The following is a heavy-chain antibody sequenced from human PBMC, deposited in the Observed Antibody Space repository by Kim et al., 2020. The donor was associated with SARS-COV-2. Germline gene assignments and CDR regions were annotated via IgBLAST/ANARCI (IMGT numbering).Heavy chain of an antibody. CDR1: GYTFTGYY. CDR2: INPNSGGT. Sequence: ASVKVSCKASGYTFTGYYMHWVRQAPGQGLEWMVWINPNSGGTNYAQKFQGWVTMTRDTSISTAYMELSRLRSDDTAVYYCARDGRPDYYGMDVWGQGTTVTVSS. J-gene: IGHJ6*02. V-gene: IGHV1-2*04. CDR3: ARDGRPDYYGMDV.